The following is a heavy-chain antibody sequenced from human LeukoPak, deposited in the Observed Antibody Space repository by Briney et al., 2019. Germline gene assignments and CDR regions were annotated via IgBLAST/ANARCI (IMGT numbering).Heavy chain of an antibody. CDR2: ISGSGGET. CDR3: AKSGHSSSWYFS. D-gene: IGHD6-13*01. CDR1: GFTFNSYG. J-gene: IGHJ4*02. Sequence: GGSLRLSCAASGFTFNSYGMSWVRQAPGKGLEWVSTISGSGGETNYADSVKGRFTISRDNSKYTLYLQMNSLRAEDTAVYYCAKSGHSSSWYFSWGQGTLVTVSS. V-gene: IGHV3-23*01.